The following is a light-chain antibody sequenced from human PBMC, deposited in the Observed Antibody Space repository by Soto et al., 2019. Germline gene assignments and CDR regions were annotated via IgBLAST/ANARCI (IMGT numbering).Light chain of an antibody. CDR2: GIS. Sequence: ELVMTQSPVTLSVSPGEGATLSCRASQSVTSNYLAWYQQKPGQAPRRLIYGISNRATGIPDRFSGSGSGTNFTLTISRLEPEDFGVYYCQQHCKWPLTFGGGTKVEIK. CDR3: QQHCKWPLT. J-gene: IGKJ4*01. V-gene: IGKV3D-20*02. CDR1: QSVTSNY.